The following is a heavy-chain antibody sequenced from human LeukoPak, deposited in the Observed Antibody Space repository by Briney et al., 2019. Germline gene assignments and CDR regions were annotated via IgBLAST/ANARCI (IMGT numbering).Heavy chain of an antibody. V-gene: IGHV3-21*01. CDR2: RSSSSSYR. CDR3: ARSEGDYGDYFPFFDY. Sequence: GGSLRLSCAASGFTFSSYSMNWVRQAPGKGLEWVSSRSSSSSYRYYADSVKGRFTISRDNAKNSLYLQMNSLRAEDTAVYYCARSEGDYGDYFPFFDYWGQGTLVTVS. D-gene: IGHD4-17*01. CDR1: GFTFSSYS. J-gene: IGHJ4*02.